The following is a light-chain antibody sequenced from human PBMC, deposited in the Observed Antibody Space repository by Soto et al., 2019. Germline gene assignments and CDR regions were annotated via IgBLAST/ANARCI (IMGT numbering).Light chain of an antibody. CDR1: SSDVGSYNR. J-gene: IGLJ1*01. V-gene: IGLV2-18*01. CDR3: SLYTSSSTYV. CDR2: EVS. Sequence: QSVLTQPPSVSGSPGHSVTISCSGTSSDVGSYNRVSWYQQPPGTAPKLMIYEVSNRPSGVPDRFSGSKSGNTASLTISGLQAEDEADYYCSLYTSSSTYVFGTGTKVTVL.